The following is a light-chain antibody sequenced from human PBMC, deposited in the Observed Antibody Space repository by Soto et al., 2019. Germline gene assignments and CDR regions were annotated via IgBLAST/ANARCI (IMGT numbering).Light chain of an antibody. CDR3: QQRYNWPLT. V-gene: IGKV3-11*01. CDR1: QTVSTY. CDR2: DAS. J-gene: IGKJ4*01. Sequence: EIVLTQSPATLSLSPVEGATLSSRSSQTVSTYLAWYQQKPGQAPRLLIYDASNRATGIPARFSGSGSGTDFTLTISSLEPEDFAVYYCQQRYNWPLTFGGGTKVDI.